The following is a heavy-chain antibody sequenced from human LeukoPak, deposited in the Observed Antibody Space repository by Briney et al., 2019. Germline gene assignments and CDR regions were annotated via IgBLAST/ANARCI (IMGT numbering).Heavy chain of an antibody. J-gene: IGHJ4*02. Sequence: PSETLSLTCTVSGGSISSYYWSWIRQPPGKGLEWIGYIYYSGSTNYNPSLKSRVTISVDTSKNQFSLKLSSVTAADTAVYYCARSGPRYSSGWYRGYYFDYWGQGTLVTVSS. V-gene: IGHV4-59*01. CDR3: ARSGPRYSSGWYRGYYFDY. CDR2: IYYSGST. CDR1: GGSISSYY. D-gene: IGHD6-19*01.